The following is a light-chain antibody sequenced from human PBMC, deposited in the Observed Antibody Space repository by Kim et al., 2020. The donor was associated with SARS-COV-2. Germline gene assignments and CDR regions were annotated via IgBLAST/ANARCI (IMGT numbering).Light chain of an antibody. CDR1: KLGDKY. J-gene: IGLJ1*01. Sequence: SVSPGQTASITCSGDKLGDKYACWYQQKPGQAPVLVIYQDNKRPSVIPERFSGSNSGNTATLTISGTQAMDEADYYCQAWDSSTKVFGTGTKVTVL. CDR3: QAWDSSTKV. CDR2: QDN. V-gene: IGLV3-1*01.